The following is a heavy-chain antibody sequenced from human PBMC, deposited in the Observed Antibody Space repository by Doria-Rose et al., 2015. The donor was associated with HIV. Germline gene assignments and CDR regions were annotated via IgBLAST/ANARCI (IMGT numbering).Heavy chain of an antibody. Sequence: SGPVLVKPTETLTLTCTVSGVSLSSPGMGVSWIRQPPGKALEWLANIFSYDDRSCKTSLKSRLTISRGTSKSQVLLTMTDMDPVDTATYYCARIKSSRWYHKYYFDFWGQGTLVIVSA. CDR1: GVSLSSPGMG. J-gene: IGHJ4*02. D-gene: IGHD6-13*01. V-gene: IGHV2-26*01. CDR3: ARIKSSRWYHKYYFDF. CDR2: IFSYDDR.